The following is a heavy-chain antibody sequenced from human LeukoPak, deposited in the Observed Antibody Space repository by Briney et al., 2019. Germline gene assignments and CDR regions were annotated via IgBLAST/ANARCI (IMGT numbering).Heavy chain of an antibody. D-gene: IGHD3-10*01. CDR3: AKGYGSFDY. V-gene: IGHV4-39*01. Sequence: SETLSLTCTVSGGSISTSTYYWGWIRQPPGTGLEWIGTIYYSGSTYYNPSLRSRVTISVDTSKNQFSLKMSSVTAADTAVYYCAKGYGSFDYWGQGTLATVSS. J-gene: IGHJ4*02. CDR2: IYYSGST. CDR1: GGSISTSTYY.